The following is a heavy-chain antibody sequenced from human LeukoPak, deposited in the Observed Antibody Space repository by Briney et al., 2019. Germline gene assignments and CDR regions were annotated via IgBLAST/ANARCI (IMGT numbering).Heavy chain of an antibody. CDR1: GFTFSSYT. D-gene: IGHD3-10*01. J-gene: IGHJ6*03. Sequence: GGSLRLSCAVSGFTFSSYTMHWVRQAPGKGLEYVSAISRWGGSTYYANSVKGRFTISRDNSKNTLYLQMGSLRGEDMAVYYCARSRGLDLHYYYYMDVWGKGTTDRVSS. V-gene: IGHV3-64*01. CDR3: ARSRGLDLHYYYYMDV. CDR2: ISRWGGST.